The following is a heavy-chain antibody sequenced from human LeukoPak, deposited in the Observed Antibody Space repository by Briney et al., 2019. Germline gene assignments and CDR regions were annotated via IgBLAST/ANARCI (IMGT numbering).Heavy chain of an antibody. V-gene: IGHV1-18*01. Sequence: GASVKVSCKASGYTFTNYDITWVRQAPGQGLEWMGWISAYNGNTNYAQKLQGRVTMTTDTSTSTAYMELRSLRSDDTAVYYCARGSISTPGSGSYYNPGGDYWGQGTLVTVSS. CDR2: ISAYNGNT. CDR3: ARGSISTPGSGSYYNPGGDY. J-gene: IGHJ4*02. D-gene: IGHD3-10*01. CDR1: GYTFTNYD.